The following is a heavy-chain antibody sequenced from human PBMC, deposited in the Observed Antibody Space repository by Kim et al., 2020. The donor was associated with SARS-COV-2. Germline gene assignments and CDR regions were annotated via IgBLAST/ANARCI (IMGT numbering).Heavy chain of an antibody. V-gene: IGHV3-23*01. J-gene: IGHJ4*02. CDR2: GRT. D-gene: IGHD1-7*01. Sequence: GRTNYAASGKGRFTTSRENSKNTLYLQMNRLRAEDTAVYYCAISKELFDYWGQGTLVTVSS. CDR3: AISKELFDY.